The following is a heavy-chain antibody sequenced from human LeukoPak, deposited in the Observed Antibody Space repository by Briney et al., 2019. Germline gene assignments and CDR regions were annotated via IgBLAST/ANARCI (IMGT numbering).Heavy chain of an antibody. V-gene: IGHV5-51*01. CDR3: ARQKDYDIYAFDI. CDR2: IYPGDSDT. Sequence: GESLKISCKGSGYSFTNYWIAWVRQMPGKGLEWMGIIYPGDSDTRYSPSFQGQVTISADKSISTAYLQWSSLKASDTAMYYCARQKDYDIYAFDIWGQGTMVTVSS. CDR1: GYSFTNYW. J-gene: IGHJ3*02. D-gene: IGHD3-9*01.